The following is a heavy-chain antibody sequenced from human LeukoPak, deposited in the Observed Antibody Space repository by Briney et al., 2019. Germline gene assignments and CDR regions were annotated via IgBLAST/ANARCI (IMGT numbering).Heavy chain of an antibody. D-gene: IGHD4-17*01. CDR3: ARAPTTTVTTGTNDY. CDR2: ISAYNGNT. J-gene: IGHJ4*02. CDR1: GYTFTSYG. Sequence: ASVKVSCKASGYTFTSYGISWGRQAPGQGLEWMGWISAYNGNTNYAQKLQGRVTMTTDTSTSTAYMELRSLRSDDTAVYYCARAPTTTVTTGTNDYWGQGTLVTVSS. V-gene: IGHV1-18*01.